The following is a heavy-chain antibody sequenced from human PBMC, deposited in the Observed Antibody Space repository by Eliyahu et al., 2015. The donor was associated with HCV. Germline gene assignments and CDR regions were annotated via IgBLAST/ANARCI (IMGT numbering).Heavy chain of an antibody. CDR1: GFSLTTSGVG. Sequence: QITLKESGPTLVKPTQTLTLTCTFSGFSLTTSGVGVGWIRQPPGKALEWLALIYWNDDKRYSTSLKSRLTITKDTSKNQVVLTVTNMDPVDTATYYCAHLPYPQWLVAFDYWGQGTLVTVSS. D-gene: IGHD6-19*01. CDR3: AHLPYPQWLVAFDY. V-gene: IGHV2-5*01. CDR2: IYWNDDK. J-gene: IGHJ4*02.